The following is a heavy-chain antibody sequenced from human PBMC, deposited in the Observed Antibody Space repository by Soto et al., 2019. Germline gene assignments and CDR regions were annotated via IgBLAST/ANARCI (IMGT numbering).Heavy chain of an antibody. Sequence: QVQLEQSGAEVKRPGSSVKVSCKTSGGNFNTYPISWVRQAPGHRLEWMGRIIPIVGTPDYAQKFQGRGTINAAEATTTVYMALRSLKSDDSAVYYCARDSRLWGSTGWKRENLFDIWGQGTMVTVSS. J-gene: IGHJ3*02. CDR1: GGNFNTYP. CDR2: IIPIVGTP. CDR3: ARDSRLWGSTGWKRENLFDI. D-gene: IGHD3-16*01. V-gene: IGHV1-69*18.